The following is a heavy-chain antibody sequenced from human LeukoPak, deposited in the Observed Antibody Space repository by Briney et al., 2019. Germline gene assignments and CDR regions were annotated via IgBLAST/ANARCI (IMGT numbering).Heavy chain of an antibody. D-gene: IGHD6-19*01. CDR2: FSGSGGST. V-gene: IGHV3-23*01. Sequence: GGSLRLSCAASGFTFSSYAMSWVRQAPGKGLEWVSAFSGSGGSTYYTDSVKGRFTISRDNSKNTLYLQMNSLRAEDTAVYYCAKRKSGIAVAGVEYYFDYWGQGTLVTVSS. J-gene: IGHJ4*02. CDR1: GFTFSSYA. CDR3: AKRKSGIAVAGVEYYFDY.